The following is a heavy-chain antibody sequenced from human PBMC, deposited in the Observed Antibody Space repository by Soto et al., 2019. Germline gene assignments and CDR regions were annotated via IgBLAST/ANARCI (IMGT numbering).Heavy chain of an antibody. CDR1: GYTFSNYG. CDR2: ISAYNGNT. J-gene: IGHJ3*02. CDR3: ARCPDYGGNCGAFDI. V-gene: IGHV1-18*01. Sequence: QVQLVQSGAEVKKPGASVKVSCKASGYTFSNYGINWVRQAPGQGLEWMGWISAYNGNTNYAQKFQGRVTITADESTSTAYMELSSLRSEDTAVYYCARCPDYGGNCGAFDIWGQGTMVTVSS. D-gene: IGHD4-17*01.